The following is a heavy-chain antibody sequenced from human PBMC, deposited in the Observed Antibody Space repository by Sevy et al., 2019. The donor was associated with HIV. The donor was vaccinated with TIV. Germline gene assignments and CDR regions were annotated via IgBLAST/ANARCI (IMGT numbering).Heavy chain of an antibody. D-gene: IGHD6-13*01. Sequence: GGSLRLSCAASGFTFRSYNMNWVRQAPGKGLEWVSSISSSSSYIYYADSVRGRFTISRDNSKNTVYLQMNSLRPDDTAIYYCAKDRSGSWSVDYWGQGTLVTVSS. CDR1: GFTFRSYN. J-gene: IGHJ4*02. CDR3: AKDRSGSWSVDY. CDR2: ISSSSSYI. V-gene: IGHV3-21*01.